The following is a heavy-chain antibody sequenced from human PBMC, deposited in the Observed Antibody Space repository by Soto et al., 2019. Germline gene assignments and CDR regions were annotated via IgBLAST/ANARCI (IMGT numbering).Heavy chain of an antibody. V-gene: IGHV3-74*01. CDR3: ARDTYYYDSSDHFSADAFDI. D-gene: IGHD3-22*01. J-gene: IGHJ3*02. CDR1: EFTSSSYW. Sequence: EVQLVESGGGLVQPGGSLRLSCAASEFTSSSYWIHWVRQAPGKGLVWVSRISNDGSSTNYADSVKGRFTISRDNAKNTVYLQMNSLRAEDTAVYYCARDTYYYDSSDHFSADAFDIWGQGTMVTVSS. CDR2: ISNDGSST.